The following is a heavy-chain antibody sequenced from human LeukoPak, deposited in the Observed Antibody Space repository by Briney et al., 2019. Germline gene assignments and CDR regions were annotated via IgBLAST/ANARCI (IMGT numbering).Heavy chain of an antibody. Sequence: ASVTVSCKVSGYTLTELSMHWVRQAPGKGLEWMGGFDPEDGETIYAQKFQGRVTMTEDTSTDTAYMELSSLRSEDTAVYYCALYCSGGSCYSYFDYWGQGTLVTVSS. CDR2: FDPEDGET. CDR1: GYTLTELS. D-gene: IGHD2-15*01. J-gene: IGHJ4*02. CDR3: ALYCSGGSCYSYFDY. V-gene: IGHV1-24*01.